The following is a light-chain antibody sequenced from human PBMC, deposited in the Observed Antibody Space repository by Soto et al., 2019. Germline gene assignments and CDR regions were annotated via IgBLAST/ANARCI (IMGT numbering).Light chain of an antibody. CDR2: RNN. J-gene: IGLJ7*01. CDR1: SSNIGSNY. CDR3: AAWDDSLRGAV. Sequence: QSVLTQPPSASGTPGQRVTISCSGSSSNIGSNYVYWYQQLPGTAPKLLIYRNNQRPSGVPDRFSGSKSGTSASLAISGLRSDDEADYYCAAWDDSLRGAVFGGGTQLTVL. V-gene: IGLV1-47*01.